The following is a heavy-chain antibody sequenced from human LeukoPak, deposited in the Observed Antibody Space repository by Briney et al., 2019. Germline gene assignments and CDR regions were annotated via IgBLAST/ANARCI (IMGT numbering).Heavy chain of an antibody. V-gene: IGHV4-39*07. D-gene: IGHD3-3*01. CDR2: IYYSGST. CDR3: ARGMGALTIFGVVYYFDY. Sequence: SETLSLTCTVSGGSISSSSYYWGWLRQPPGKGLEWIGSIYYSGSTYYNPSLKSRVTISVETSNNQFSLKLSSVTAADTAVYYCARGMGALTIFGVVYYFDYWGQGTLVTVSS. J-gene: IGHJ4*02. CDR1: GGSISSSSYY.